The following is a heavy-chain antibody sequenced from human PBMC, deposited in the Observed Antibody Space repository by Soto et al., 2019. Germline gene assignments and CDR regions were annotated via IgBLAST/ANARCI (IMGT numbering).Heavy chain of an antibody. CDR1: GFTFSSYG. CDR2: ISFDGSNE. Sequence: GGSLRLSCAASGFTFSSYGMHWVRQAPGKRLEWVAVISFDGSNEYYADSVKGRFTISRDNSKNTLYLQIYSLRAADTAVYYCAKDDAEYSSSWYTLTAAEYMDVWGKGTTVTVSS. D-gene: IGHD6-13*01. V-gene: IGHV3-30*18. J-gene: IGHJ6*03. CDR3: AKDDAEYSSSWYTLTAAEYMDV.